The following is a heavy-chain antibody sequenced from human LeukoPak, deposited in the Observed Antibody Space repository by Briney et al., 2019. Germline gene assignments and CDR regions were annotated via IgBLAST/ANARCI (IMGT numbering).Heavy chain of an antibody. Sequence: SVKVSCKASGGSFNTYVITWVRQAPGQGLEWMGRIIPILDVANFAQKFQGRVTITADKSTNTAHMELSGLRSEDTAVYYCARSSPSGRNFDYWGQGTLVTVSS. D-gene: IGHD3-10*01. CDR1: GGSFNTYV. J-gene: IGHJ4*02. CDR3: ARSSPSGRNFDY. V-gene: IGHV1-69*04. CDR2: IIPILDVA.